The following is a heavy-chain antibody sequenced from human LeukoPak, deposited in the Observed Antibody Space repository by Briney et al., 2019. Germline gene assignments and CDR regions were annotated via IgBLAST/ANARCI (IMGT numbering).Heavy chain of an antibody. D-gene: IGHD4-17*01. CDR3: ARGSFDYGDYQIFDY. V-gene: IGHV4-34*01. J-gene: IGHJ4*02. CDR2: IYHSGST. Sequence: SETLSLTCAVYAGSFSNYYWSWIRQPPGKGLEWIGEIYHSGSTNNNPSLKSRVTISVDTSKNQFSLKLSSVTAADTAMYYCARGSFDYGDYQIFDYWGQGTLVTVSS. CDR1: AGSFSNYY.